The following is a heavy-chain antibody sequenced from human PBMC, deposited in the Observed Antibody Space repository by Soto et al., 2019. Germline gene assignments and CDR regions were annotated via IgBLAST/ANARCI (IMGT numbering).Heavy chain of an antibody. V-gene: IGHV3-21*01. Sequence: GGSLRLSCAASGFTFRSYEMNWVRQAPGKGLEWVSTISSNSAYIYYTDALRGRFTISRDNAKNSLHLQMNSLRAEDTAVYYCTRDASRDSSARGWFDPWGPGTLVTVSS. CDR3: TRDASRDSSARGWFDP. D-gene: IGHD6-13*01. CDR2: ISSNSAYI. CDR1: GFTFRSYE. J-gene: IGHJ5*02.